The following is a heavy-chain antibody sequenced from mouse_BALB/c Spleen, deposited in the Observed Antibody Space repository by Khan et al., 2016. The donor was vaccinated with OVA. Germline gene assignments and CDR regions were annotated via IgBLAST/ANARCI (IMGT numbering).Heavy chain of an antibody. Sequence: QVQLKESGPGLVAPSQSLSITCTVSGFSLTGYGVNWVRQPPGKGLGWLGMIWGDGSTDYNSALKSRLSISKDNSKSQVFLKMNSLHTDDTARYYCAREIYYDYAYYYAMDYWGQGTSVTVSS. J-gene: IGHJ4*01. V-gene: IGHV2-6-7*01. CDR2: IWGDGST. CDR3: AREIYYDYAYYYAMDY. D-gene: IGHD2-4*01. CDR1: GFSLTGYG.